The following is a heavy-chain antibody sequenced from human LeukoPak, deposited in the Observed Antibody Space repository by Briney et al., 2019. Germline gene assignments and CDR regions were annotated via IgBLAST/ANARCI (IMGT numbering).Heavy chain of an antibody. CDR2: IRSKAYRGTT. CDR1: GFTFGDYA. CDR3: TNGAYGYLDY. Sequence: GGSLRLSCTSSGFTFGDYAMSWFRRAPGKGLELIGFIRSKAYRGTTEYAASVKGRFAISRDDSKSIAYLQMNSLKTEDTAVYYCTNGAYGYLDYWGQGTLVTVSS. D-gene: IGHD4-17*01. J-gene: IGHJ4*02. V-gene: IGHV3-49*03.